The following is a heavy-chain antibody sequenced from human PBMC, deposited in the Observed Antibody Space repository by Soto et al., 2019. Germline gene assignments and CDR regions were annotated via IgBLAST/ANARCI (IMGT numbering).Heavy chain of an antibody. CDR2: FYYSGTT. CDR1: GGSITSYY. D-gene: IGHD2-2*01. CDR3: ALYCSSTSCYGQWDY. J-gene: IGHJ4*02. Sequence: QVQLQESGPGLVKPSETLSLTCSVSGGSITSYYWSWIRQPPGKGLAWIGYFYYSGTTNYNPSLKSRVTISVDTSKNQFSLKLSSVTAADTAVYYCALYCSSTSCYGQWDYWGQGTLFTVSS. V-gene: IGHV4-59*01.